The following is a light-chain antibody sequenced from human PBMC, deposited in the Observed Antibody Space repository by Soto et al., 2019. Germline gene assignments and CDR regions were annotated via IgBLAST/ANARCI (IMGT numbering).Light chain of an antibody. CDR3: NSYTFSNTLYV. CDR2: EVS. CDR1: SSDVGGYNY. J-gene: IGLJ1*01. V-gene: IGLV2-14*01. Sequence: QSALTQPASVSGSPGQSITISCTGTSSDVGGYNYVSWYQQHPGRAPKLMIYEVSNRPSGVSNRFSGSKSGSTASLTISGLQAEDEADYYCNSYTFSNTLYVFGTGTKVTVL.